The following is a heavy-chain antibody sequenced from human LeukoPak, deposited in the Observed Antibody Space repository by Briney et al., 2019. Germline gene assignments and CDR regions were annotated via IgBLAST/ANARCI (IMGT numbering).Heavy chain of an antibody. CDR2: IIASSGST. Sequence: GGSLRLSCAASGFSFNNYAMGWVRQAPGKGLEWVSIIIASSGSTFYADSVEGRFTISRDNSKNTLYLQMNSLRVEDTAVYYCVKGGYDFVEVAYFDFWGQGTLVTVSS. D-gene: IGHD5-12*01. V-gene: IGHV3-23*01. J-gene: IGHJ4*02. CDR3: VKGGYDFVEVAYFDF. CDR1: GFSFNNYA.